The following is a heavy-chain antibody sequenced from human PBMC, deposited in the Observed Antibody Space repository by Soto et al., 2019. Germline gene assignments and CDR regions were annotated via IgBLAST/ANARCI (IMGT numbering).Heavy chain of an antibody. J-gene: IGHJ4*02. V-gene: IGHV3-48*01. Sequence: GGSLRLSCAASGFTFSSYSMNWVRQAPGKGLEWVSYISSSRSTIYYADSVKGRFTISRDNAKNSLYLQMNSLRAEDTAVYYCARDREGRYYFDYWVQGTLVTVSS. CDR2: ISSSRSTI. D-gene: IGHD1-26*01. CDR1: GFTFSSYS. CDR3: ARDREGRYYFDY.